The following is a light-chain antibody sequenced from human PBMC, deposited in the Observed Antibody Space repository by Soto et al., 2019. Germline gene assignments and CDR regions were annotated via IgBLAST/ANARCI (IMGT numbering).Light chain of an antibody. CDR3: QQYYSYPRT. V-gene: IGKV1-5*01. J-gene: IGKJ1*01. CDR2: EAS. Sequence: DIQMTQSPSTLSASVGDRVTITCRASQTISDFLAWYQHKPGEAPKLLIAEASRLESGVPSRFSGGGSGTEFTLTISRLQPDDVATYYCQQYYSYPRTFGQGTKVDIK. CDR1: QTISDF.